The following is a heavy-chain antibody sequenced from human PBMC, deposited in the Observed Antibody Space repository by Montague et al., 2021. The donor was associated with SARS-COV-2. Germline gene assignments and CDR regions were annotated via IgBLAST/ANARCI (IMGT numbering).Heavy chain of an antibody. Sequence: SETLSLTCTVSDGSISSYYWSWIRQPPGRGLQWIGYISYSGSTNYNPSLKSRVTISVDTSKNHFTLRLSSVTAADTAVYYCARVQRGYYYGLGVSAHFDYWAQGTLVTVSS. CDR2: ISYSGST. J-gene: IGHJ4*02. V-gene: IGHV4-59*01. D-gene: IGHD3-10*01. CDR3: ARVQRGYYYGLGVSAHFDY. CDR1: DGSISSYY.